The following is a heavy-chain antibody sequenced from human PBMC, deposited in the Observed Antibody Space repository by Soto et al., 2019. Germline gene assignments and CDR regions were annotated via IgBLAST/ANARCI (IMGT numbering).Heavy chain of an antibody. Sequence: SETLSLTCTVSGGSISSSGYYRSWIRQHPGKGLEWIGYIYYSGSTYYNPSLKSRVTISVDTSKNQFSLKLSSVTAADTAVYYCARAPDGGDFDYWGQGTLVTVS. V-gene: IGHV4-31*03. J-gene: IGHJ4*02. CDR3: ARAPDGGDFDY. CDR2: IYYSGST. CDR1: GGSISSSGYY.